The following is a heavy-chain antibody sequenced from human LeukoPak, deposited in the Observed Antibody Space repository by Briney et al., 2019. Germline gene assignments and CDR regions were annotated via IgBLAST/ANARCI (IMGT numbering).Heavy chain of an antibody. CDR2: ISTDGSST. Sequence: GGSLRLSCAASGLTLSSYWMHWVRQAPGKGLVWVSRISTDGSSTSYADSVKGRFTISRDNAKNILYLQMNSLRVEDTAVYYCATSSTSCCDYWGQGTLVTVSS. D-gene: IGHD2-2*01. J-gene: IGHJ4*02. CDR1: GLTLSSYW. CDR3: ATSSTSCCDY. V-gene: IGHV3-74*01.